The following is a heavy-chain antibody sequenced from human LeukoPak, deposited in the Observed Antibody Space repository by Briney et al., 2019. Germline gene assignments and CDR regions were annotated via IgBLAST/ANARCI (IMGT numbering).Heavy chain of an antibody. D-gene: IGHD6-13*01. CDR3: ARDIAAAGTLNWFDP. Sequence: GASVKVSCKASGYTFTSYAMNWVRQAPGQGLEWMGWINTNTGNPTYAQGFTGRFVFSLDTSVSTAYLQISSLKAEDTAVYYCARDIAAAGTLNWFDPWGQGTLVTVSS. J-gene: IGHJ5*02. CDR2: INTNTGNP. CDR1: GYTFTSYA. V-gene: IGHV7-4-1*02.